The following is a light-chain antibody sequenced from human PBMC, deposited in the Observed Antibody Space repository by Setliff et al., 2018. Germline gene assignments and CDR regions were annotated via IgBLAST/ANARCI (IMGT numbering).Light chain of an antibody. Sequence: QSALAQPASVSGSPGQSITISCAGTSSDVGAYSHVSWYPQYPGKAPKLMISEVSNRPSGVSYRFSGSKSGNTASLTISGLQAEDEADYYCMSYTTIRTYVFGTGTKGTV. J-gene: IGLJ1*01. CDR1: SSDVGAYSH. V-gene: IGLV2-14*01. CDR3: MSYTTIRTYV. CDR2: EVS.